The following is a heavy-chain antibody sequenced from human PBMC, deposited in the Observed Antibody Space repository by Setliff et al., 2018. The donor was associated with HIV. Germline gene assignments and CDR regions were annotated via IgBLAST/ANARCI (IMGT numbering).Heavy chain of an antibody. Sequence: LRLSCAASGFTFSTYGMQWVRQAPGKGLEWVAFIRYDESSEYYADSVKGRVSISRDNSKNTVDLHMNSLRADDTAVYYCARDQRWEFPHYFDYWGQGALVTVSS. D-gene: IGHD1-26*01. J-gene: IGHJ4*02. CDR3: ARDQRWEFPHYFDY. CDR2: IRYDESSE. CDR1: GFTFSTYG. V-gene: IGHV3-30*02.